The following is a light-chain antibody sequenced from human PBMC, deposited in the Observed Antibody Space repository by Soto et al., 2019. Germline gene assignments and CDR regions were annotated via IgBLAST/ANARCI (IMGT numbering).Light chain of an antibody. CDR2: WAS. J-gene: IGKJ1*01. CDR1: QSVLYSSNNKNY. V-gene: IGKV4-1*01. Sequence: DIVMTQSPDSPAVSLGERATINCKSSQSVLYSSNNKNYLAWYQQKPGQPPKLLIYWASTRESGVPDRFSGSGSGTDFTLTISSLQAEDAAVYYCQQYYRSSWTFGQGTKVDI. CDR3: QQYYRSSWT.